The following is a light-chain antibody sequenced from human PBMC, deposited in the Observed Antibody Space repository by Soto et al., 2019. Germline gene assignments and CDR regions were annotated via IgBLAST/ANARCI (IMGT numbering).Light chain of an antibody. V-gene: IGKV3-15*01. CDR3: QHYNTWPWT. CDR1: QSVNSN. Sequence: ETVMTQSPATLSVSPGERATLSCRASQSVNSNLAWYQQKLGQAPRVVIYGASTRAAGIPARFSGSGSGTEFILTISSLQSEDFACYYCQHYNTWPWTCGHGTKVEIK. CDR2: GAS. J-gene: IGKJ1*01.